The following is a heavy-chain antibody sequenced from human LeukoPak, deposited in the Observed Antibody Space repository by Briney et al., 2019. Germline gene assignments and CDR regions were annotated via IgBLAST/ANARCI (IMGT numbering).Heavy chain of an antibody. J-gene: IGHJ4*02. Sequence: GESLKISCKASGYSFASQWLGWVRQMPGKGLEWMGIIYPGDSDTRYSPSFRGQVTISADKSISTAHLQWSSLRASDSAVYYCARDKSDSQGVFDFWGQGTLVTVSS. D-gene: IGHD3-16*01. V-gene: IGHV5-51*01. CDR2: IYPGDSDT. CDR1: GYSFASQW. CDR3: ARDKSDSQGVFDF.